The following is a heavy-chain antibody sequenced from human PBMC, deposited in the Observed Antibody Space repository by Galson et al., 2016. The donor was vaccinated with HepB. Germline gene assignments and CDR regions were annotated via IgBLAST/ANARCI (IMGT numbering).Heavy chain of an antibody. J-gene: IGHJ4*02. CDR2: ISRSGDST. V-gene: IGHV3-23*01. D-gene: IGHD1-26*01. Sequence: SLRLSCAASGFTFSNYGMTLVRQAPGKGLEVVSSISRSGDSTDYADSVKGRFTISRDSSKNTLFLQMDSLTADDSGIDFCAKGQWGTFFKPFESWGPGTLVTVSS. CDR3: AKGQWGTFFKPFES. CDR1: GFTFSNYG.